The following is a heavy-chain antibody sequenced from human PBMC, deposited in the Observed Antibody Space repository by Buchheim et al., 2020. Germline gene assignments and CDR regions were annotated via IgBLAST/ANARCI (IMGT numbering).Heavy chain of an antibody. CDR2: IHHIGNT. CDR1: GDSISSTYW. J-gene: IGHJ5*01. V-gene: IGHV4-4*02. Sequence: QVQLQESGPGLVKPSETLSLTCAVYGDSISSTYWWSWVRQPPGKGLEWISEIHHIGNTNYNPSLKMRVTISIDKSKNQFSLRLNSVTAADTAVYYCARNFDSWGQGTL. CDR3: ARNFDS.